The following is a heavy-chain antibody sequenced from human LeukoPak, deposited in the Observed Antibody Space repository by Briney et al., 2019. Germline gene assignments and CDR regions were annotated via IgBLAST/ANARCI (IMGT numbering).Heavy chain of an antibody. CDR3: ARVYCSSTSSRRRMFDY. D-gene: IGHD2-2*01. Sequence: ASVKVSCKASGYTFTSYGISWVRQAPGQGLEWMGWISAYNGNTNYAQKLQGRVTMTTDTSTSTAYMELRSLRSDDTAVYYCARVYCSSTSSRRRMFDYWGQGTLVTVSS. CDR2: ISAYNGNT. J-gene: IGHJ4*02. V-gene: IGHV1-18*01. CDR1: GYTFTSYG.